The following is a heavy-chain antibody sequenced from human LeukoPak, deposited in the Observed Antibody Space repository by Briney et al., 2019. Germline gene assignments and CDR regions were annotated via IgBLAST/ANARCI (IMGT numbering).Heavy chain of an antibody. CDR2: ISNSGGST. CDR1: GFTFSSYV. V-gene: IGHV3-23*01. J-gene: IGHJ4*02. D-gene: IGHD5-24*01. CDR3: ARVRDGYNPIDY. Sequence: GGSLRLSCAASGFTFSSYVMSWVRQAPGKGLEWVSSISNSGGSTYYADSVKGRFTISRDNSKNTLYLQMNSLRAEDTAVYYCARVRDGYNPIDYWGQGTLVTVSS.